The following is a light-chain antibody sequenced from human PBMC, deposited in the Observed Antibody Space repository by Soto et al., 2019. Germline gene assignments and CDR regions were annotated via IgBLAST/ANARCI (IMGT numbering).Light chain of an antibody. J-gene: IGKJ4*01. CDR1: QGIASY. Sequence: DIQLTQSPSFLSSSXGDRVSIAXXASQGIASYLAWYQQKPGKAPKLLMYAVSTLQSGVPSRFSGSGSGTEFTLTISSLQPEDSATYYCQQLSSYPLTFGGGTKVDI. CDR3: QQLSSYPLT. CDR2: AVS. V-gene: IGKV1-9*01.